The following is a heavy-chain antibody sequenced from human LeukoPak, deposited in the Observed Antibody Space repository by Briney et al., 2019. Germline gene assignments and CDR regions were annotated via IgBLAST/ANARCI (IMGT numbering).Heavy chain of an antibody. Sequence: PGGSLRLSCAASGFTFSSYAMSWVRQAPGKVLEWVSAISGSGGSTYYADSVKGRFTISRDNSNNTLYLQMNSLRAEDTAVYYCAKAIVVVPAAHAFDIWGQGTMVTVSS. V-gene: IGHV3-23*01. CDR3: AKAIVVVPAAHAFDI. D-gene: IGHD2-2*01. CDR1: GFTFSSYA. J-gene: IGHJ3*02. CDR2: ISGSGGST.